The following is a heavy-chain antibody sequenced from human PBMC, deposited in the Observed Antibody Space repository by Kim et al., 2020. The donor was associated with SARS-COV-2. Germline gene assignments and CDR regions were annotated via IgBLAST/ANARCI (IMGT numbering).Heavy chain of an antibody. Sequence: GGSLRLSCAASGFTFSSYEMNWVRQAPGKGLEWVSYISSSGSTIYYADSVKGRFTISRDNAKNSLYLQMNSLRAEDTAVYYCARGMREWLRLGFDYWGQGTLVTVSS. CDR1: GFTFSSYE. J-gene: IGHJ4*02. V-gene: IGHV3-48*03. CDR2: ISSSGSTI. CDR3: ARGMREWLRLGFDY. D-gene: IGHD5-12*01.